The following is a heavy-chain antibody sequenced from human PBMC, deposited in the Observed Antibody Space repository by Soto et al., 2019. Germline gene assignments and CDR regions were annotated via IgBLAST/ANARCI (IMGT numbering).Heavy chain of an antibody. CDR1: GFTFSSYA. V-gene: IGHV3-23*01. CDR2: ISGSGGST. D-gene: IGHD2-15*01. CDR3: AKDYNGDCSGGSCPAGGMDV. Sequence: PGGSLRLSCAASGFTFSSYAMSWVRQAPGKGLEWVSAISGSGGSTYYADSVKGRSTISRDNSKNTLYLQMNSLRAEDTAVYYCAKDYNGDCSGGSCPAGGMDVWGQGTTVTVSS. J-gene: IGHJ6*02.